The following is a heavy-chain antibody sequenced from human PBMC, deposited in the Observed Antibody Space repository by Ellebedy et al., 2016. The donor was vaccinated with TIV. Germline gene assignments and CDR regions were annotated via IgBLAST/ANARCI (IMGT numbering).Heavy chain of an antibody. Sequence: MPSETLSLTCTVSGGSISSSSYYWGWIRQPPGKGLEWIGSISYSGSTYYNPSLKSRVTISVDKSKYQFSLNLNSVSAADTAVYYCAKENYGMDVWGQGTTVIVSS. CDR3: AKENYGMDV. V-gene: IGHV4-39*07. CDR2: ISYSGST. CDR1: GGSISSSSYY. J-gene: IGHJ6*02.